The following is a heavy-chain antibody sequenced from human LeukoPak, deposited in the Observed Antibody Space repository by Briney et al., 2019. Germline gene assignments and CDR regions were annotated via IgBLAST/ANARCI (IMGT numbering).Heavy chain of an antibody. CDR3: VGRPYYYYGMDV. CDR2: IYSGDST. J-gene: IGHJ6*02. Sequence: GGSLRLSCAASGFSFSEYWMSWVRQAPGKGLECVAAIYSGDSTYYPDSVKGRFSISRDNSKNTLYLQMSSLRAEDTAIYYCVGRPYYYYGMDVWGQGTTVTVSS. V-gene: IGHV3-23*05. CDR1: GFSFSEYW.